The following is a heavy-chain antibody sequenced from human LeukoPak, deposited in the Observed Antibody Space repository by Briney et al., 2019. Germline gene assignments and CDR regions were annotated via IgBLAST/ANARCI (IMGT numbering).Heavy chain of an antibody. CDR3: AKGIGDFWSGYYSFDY. CDR2: ISGSGGST. V-gene: IGHV3-23*01. Sequence: GGSLRLSCAASGFTFSSYSMNWVRQAPGKGLEWVSAISGSGGSTYYADSVKGRFTISRDNSKNTLYLQMNSLRAEDTAVYYCAKGIGDFWSGYYSFDYWGQGTLVTVSS. CDR1: GFTFSSYS. J-gene: IGHJ4*02. D-gene: IGHD3-3*01.